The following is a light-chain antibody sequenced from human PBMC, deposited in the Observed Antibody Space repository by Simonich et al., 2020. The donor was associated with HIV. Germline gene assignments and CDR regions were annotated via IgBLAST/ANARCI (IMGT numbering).Light chain of an antibody. CDR3: QSYDSSNQV. CDR2: ADN. Sequence: NFMLTQPHSVSESPGKTVTISCTRSSGSIASNYVQWYQQRPGSAPTTVIYADNQRPSGFPDRFSGSIDSSSNSASLTISGLKTEDEADYYCQSYDSSNQVFGGGTQLTVL. V-gene: IGLV6-57*03. J-gene: IGLJ7*01. CDR1: SGSIASNY.